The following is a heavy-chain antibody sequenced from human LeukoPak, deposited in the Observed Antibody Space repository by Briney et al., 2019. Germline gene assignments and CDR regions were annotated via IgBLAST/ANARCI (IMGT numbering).Heavy chain of an antibody. V-gene: IGHV1-24*01. CDR3: ARGVRYCSGGSCPYYFDY. Sequence: ASVKVSCKVSGYALTDLSMHWVRQTPEKGLEWMGGIDPEDGEITYAQKFQGRVTMTEDTSTDTAYMELSSLTSEDTAVYYCARGVRYCSGGSCPYYFDYWGQGTLVTVSS. CDR1: GYALTDLS. J-gene: IGHJ4*02. CDR2: IDPEDGEI. D-gene: IGHD2-15*01.